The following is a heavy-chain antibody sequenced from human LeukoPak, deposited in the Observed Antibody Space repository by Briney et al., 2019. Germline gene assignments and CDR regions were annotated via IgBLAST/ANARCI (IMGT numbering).Heavy chain of an antibody. D-gene: IGHD4-17*01. V-gene: IGHV3-7*03. CDR3: AKDYGDYGLFDY. Sequence: GGSLRLSCAASGFTFSSYWMSWVRQAPGKGLEWVANIKRDGSEKYYVDSVKGRFTISRDNSKNTLYLQMNSLRAEDTAVYYCAKDYGDYGLFDYWGQGTLVTVSS. J-gene: IGHJ4*02. CDR1: GFTFSSYW. CDR2: IKRDGSEK.